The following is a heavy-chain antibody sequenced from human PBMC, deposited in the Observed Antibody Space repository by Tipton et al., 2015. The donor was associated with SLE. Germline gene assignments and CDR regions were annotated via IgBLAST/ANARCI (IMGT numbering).Heavy chain of an antibody. J-gene: IGHJ4*02. V-gene: IGHV4-61*02. D-gene: IGHD1-20*01. CDR3: ARHGEGNWNRPYYFDY. CDR2: ISKSGRT. CDR1: GASLSIGSYY. Sequence: TLSLTCSVSGASLSIGSYYWSWIRQPAGKGLEWIGRISKSGRTDYSPSLKSRLTFSIDMSKNQFSLKLSSVTAADTAMYYCARHGEGNWNRPYYFDYWGQGTLVTVSS.